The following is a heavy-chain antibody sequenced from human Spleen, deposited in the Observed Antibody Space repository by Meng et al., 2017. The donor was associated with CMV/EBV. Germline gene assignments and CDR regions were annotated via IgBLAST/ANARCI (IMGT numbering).Heavy chain of an antibody. Sequence: GESLKISCAASGFTFSDYYMSWIRQAPGKGLEWVSYISSSGSTIYYADSVKGRFTISRDNAKNSLYLQMNSLRAEDTAVYYCARGLYCSVTNCPGGYWGQGTLVTVSS. V-gene: IGHV3-11*01. CDR2: ISSSGSTI. CDR1: GFTFSDYY. CDR3: ARGLYCSVTNCPGGY. D-gene: IGHD2-15*01. J-gene: IGHJ4*02.